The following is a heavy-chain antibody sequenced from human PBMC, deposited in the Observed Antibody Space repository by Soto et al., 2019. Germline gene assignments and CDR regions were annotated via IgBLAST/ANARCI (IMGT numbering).Heavy chain of an antibody. V-gene: IGHV5-10-1*01. D-gene: IGHD6-19*01. CDR1: GYTFTSYW. CDR3: ATTSSSGPDY. J-gene: IGHJ4*02. CDR2: IDPSDSYT. Sequence: PXESLKISCRGSGYTFTSYWIGWVRQMPGKGLEWMGRIDPSDSYTNYSPSFQGHVTISADRSISTAYLQWSSLKASDTAMYYCATTSSSGPDYWGQGTLVTVSS.